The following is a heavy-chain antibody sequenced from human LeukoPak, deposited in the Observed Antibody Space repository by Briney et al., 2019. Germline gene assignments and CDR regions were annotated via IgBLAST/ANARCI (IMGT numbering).Heavy chain of an antibody. CDR1: GFTFSSYA. CDR3: AKQRRFREYFFDY. Sequence: QPGGSLRLSCAASGFTFSSYAMSWVRQAPGKGLEWVSAISGSGGSTYYADSVKGRFTISRDNSKNTLYLQMNSLRVEDTAVYFCAKQRRFREYFFDYWGQGTLVTVSS. J-gene: IGHJ4*02. CDR2: ISGSGGST. D-gene: IGHD2/OR15-2a*01. V-gene: IGHV3-23*01.